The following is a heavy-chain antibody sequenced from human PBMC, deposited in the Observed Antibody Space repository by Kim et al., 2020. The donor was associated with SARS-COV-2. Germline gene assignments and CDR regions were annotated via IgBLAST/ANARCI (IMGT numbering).Heavy chain of an antibody. Sequence: GGSLRLSCAASGFTFSDYYMSWIRQAPGKGLEWVSYISSSGSTIYYADSVKGRFTISGDNAKNSLYLQMNSLRAEDTAVYYCARDRRSWQRGYFDYWGQGTLVTVSS. D-gene: IGHD6-13*01. J-gene: IGHJ4*02. CDR2: ISSSGSTI. V-gene: IGHV3-11*01. CDR3: ARDRRSWQRGYFDY. CDR1: GFTFSDYY.